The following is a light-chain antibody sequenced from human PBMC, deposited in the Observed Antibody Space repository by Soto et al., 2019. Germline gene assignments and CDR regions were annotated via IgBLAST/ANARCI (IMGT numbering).Light chain of an antibody. Sequence: QSALTQPRSVSGSPGQSVTISCTGTSSDVGGYNYVSWYQQHPGKAPKLMIYDVNKRPSGVPDRFSGSKSGNTASLTISGLQAEDEADYYCCSYAGSYTVVFGGGTKLT. CDR3: CSYAGSYTVV. J-gene: IGLJ2*01. CDR1: SSDVGGYNY. V-gene: IGLV2-11*01. CDR2: DVN.